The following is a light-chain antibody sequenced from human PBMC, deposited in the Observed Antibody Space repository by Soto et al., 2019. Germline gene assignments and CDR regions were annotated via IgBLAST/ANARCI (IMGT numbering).Light chain of an antibody. CDR3: SSYTTSSALQV. CDR1: ISDFVLYNY. V-gene: IGLV2-14*01. CDR2: GVN. Sequence: QSVLTQPASVSGSPGQSITMSCSGTISDFVLYNYVSWYQQHPGKAPKLMIYGVNNRPSGVSNRFSGSKSGNTASLTISELQADDEADYYCSSYTTSSALQVFGTGTKVTVL. J-gene: IGLJ1*01.